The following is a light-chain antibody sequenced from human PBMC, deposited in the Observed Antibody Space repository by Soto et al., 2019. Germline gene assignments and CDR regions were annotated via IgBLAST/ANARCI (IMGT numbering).Light chain of an antibody. CDR1: DSNIGSKY. J-gene: IGLJ2*01. V-gene: IGLV1-47*01. CDR2: RNN. CDR3: AAWDSSLGGPA. Sequence: QSVLTQPPSASATPGQRVTISCSGSDSNIGSKYVYWYQQLPGTAPKLLMYRNNQRPSGVPDRFSGSKSGTSASLAINGLRSEDEADYYCAAWDSSLGGPAFGGATKVTVL.